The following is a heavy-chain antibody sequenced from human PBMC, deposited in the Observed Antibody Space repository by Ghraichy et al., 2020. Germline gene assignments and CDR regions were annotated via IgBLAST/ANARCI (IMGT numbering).Heavy chain of an antibody. CDR1: D. D-gene: IGHD2/OR15-2a*01. Sequence: DVSWGRQATGPGLEWMGWMNPNSGNTGSAQKFQGRVTMTRNTSISTAYMELSSLRSEDTAVYYCAREKIALDAFDIWGQGTMVTVSS. V-gene: IGHV1-8*01. CDR3: AREKIALDAFDI. J-gene: IGHJ3*02. CDR2: MNPNSGNT.